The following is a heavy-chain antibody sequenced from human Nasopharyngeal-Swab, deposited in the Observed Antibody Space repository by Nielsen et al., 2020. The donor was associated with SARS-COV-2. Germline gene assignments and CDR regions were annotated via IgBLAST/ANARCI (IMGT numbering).Heavy chain of an antibody. D-gene: IGHD2-15*01. CDR2: IRSKANSYAT. J-gene: IGHJ5*02. Sequence: GESLKISCAASGFTFSGSAMHWVRQASGKGLEWVGRIRSKANSYATAYAASVKGRFTISRDDSKNTAYLQMNSLKTEDTAVYYCTRHTQYCSGGSCYPRFDPWGQGTLVTVSS. CDR3: TRHTQYCSGGSCYPRFDP. CDR1: GFTFSGSA. V-gene: IGHV3-73*01.